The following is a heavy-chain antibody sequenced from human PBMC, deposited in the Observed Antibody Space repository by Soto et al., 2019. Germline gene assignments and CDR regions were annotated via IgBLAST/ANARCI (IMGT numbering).Heavy chain of an antibody. CDR2: IKSKTDGGTT. CDR3: TTDRGISSPDAFDI. V-gene: IGHV3-15*01. D-gene: IGHD6-13*01. Sequence: GGSLRLSCAASGFTFSNAWMSWVRQAPGKGLEWVGRIKSKTDGGTTDYAAPVKGRFTISRDDSKNTLYLQMNSLKTEDTAVYYCTTDRGISSPDAFDIWGQWTMVTVSS. J-gene: IGHJ3*02. CDR1: GFTFSNAW.